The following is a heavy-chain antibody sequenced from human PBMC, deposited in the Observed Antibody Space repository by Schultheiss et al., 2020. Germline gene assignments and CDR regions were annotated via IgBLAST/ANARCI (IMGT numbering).Heavy chain of an antibody. CDR2: INWNGGST. J-gene: IGHJ4*02. Sequence: GGSLRLSCAASGFTFDDYGMSWVRQAPGKGLEWVSGINWNGGSTGYADSVKGRFTISRDNAKISLYLQMNSLRAEDTALYYCARESDSGYVNTRFHYYFDYWGQGTLVTVSS. CDR1: GFTFDDYG. CDR3: ARESDSGYVNTRFHYYFDY. D-gene: IGHD5-12*01. V-gene: IGHV3-20*04.